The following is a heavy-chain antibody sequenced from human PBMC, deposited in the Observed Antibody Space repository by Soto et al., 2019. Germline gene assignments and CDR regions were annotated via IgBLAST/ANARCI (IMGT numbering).Heavy chain of an antibody. V-gene: IGHV1-18*01. CDR2: ISAYNGNT. Sequence: QVQLVQSGAEVKKPGASVKVSCKASGYTFTSYGISWVRQAPGQGLQWMGWISAYNGNTNYAQKLXCXXTMTPDKTTSTAYMELRSLRSDDTAVYYSAREYYYGSGPRYWGQGTLVTVSS. D-gene: IGHD3-10*01. CDR1: GYTFTSYG. CDR3: AREYYYGSGPRY. J-gene: IGHJ4*02.